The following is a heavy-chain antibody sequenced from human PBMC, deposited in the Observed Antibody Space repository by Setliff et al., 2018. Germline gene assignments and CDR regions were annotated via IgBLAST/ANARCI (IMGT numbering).Heavy chain of an antibody. CDR3: AKATGFGELFI. V-gene: IGHV4-61*05. CDR2: IYTRGST. J-gene: IGHJ4*02. CDR1: GGSISTSNYQ. Sequence: PSETLSLTCTVSGGSISTSNYQWAWIRQSPGKGLEWIGQIYTRGSTNENPSLKSRVTISVDTSKNQVSLRLTSVTAADTAIYYCAKATGFGELFIWGQGTVVTVSS. D-gene: IGHD3-10*01.